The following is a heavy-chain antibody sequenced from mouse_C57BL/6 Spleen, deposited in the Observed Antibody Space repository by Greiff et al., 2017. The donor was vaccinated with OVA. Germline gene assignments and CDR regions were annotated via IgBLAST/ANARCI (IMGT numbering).Heavy chain of an antibody. V-gene: IGHV2-6*01. D-gene: IGHD2-4*01. J-gene: IGHJ3*01. CDR1: GFSLTSYG. Sequence: VQLKESGPGLVAPSQSLSITCTVSGFSLTSYGVDWVRQSPGKGLEWLGVIWGVGSTNYNSALKSRLSISKDNSKSQVFLKMISLQTDDTAMYSCASEWDYDVGFAYWGQGTLVTVSA. CDR3: ASEWDYDVGFAY. CDR2: IWGVGST.